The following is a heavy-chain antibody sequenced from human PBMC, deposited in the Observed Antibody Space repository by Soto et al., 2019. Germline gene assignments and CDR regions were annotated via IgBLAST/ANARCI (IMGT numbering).Heavy chain of an antibody. CDR2: IFSNDEK. CDR1: GFSLSNARMG. Sequence: SGPTLVNPTETLTLTCTVSGFSLSNARMGVSWIRQPPGKALEWLAHIFSNDEKSYSTSLKSRLTISKDTSKSQVVLTMTNMDPVDTATFFCARTSGAVATFYWGQGTLVTVSS. V-gene: IGHV2-26*01. D-gene: IGHD6-19*01. CDR3: ARTSGAVATFY. J-gene: IGHJ4*02.